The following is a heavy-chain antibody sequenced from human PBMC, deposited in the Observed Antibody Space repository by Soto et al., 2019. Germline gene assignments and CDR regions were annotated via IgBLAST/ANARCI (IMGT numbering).Heavy chain of an antibody. CDR2: ISAYNGNT. CDR1: GYTFTSYG. J-gene: IGHJ5*02. D-gene: IGHD3-22*01. CDR3: ARAVASGVWYYDSSGYYGWFDP. Sequence: GASVKVSCKASGYTFTSYGISWVRQAPGQGLEWMGWISAYNGNTNYAQKLQGRVTMTTDTSTSTAYMELRSLRSDDTAVYYCARAVASGVWYYDSSGYYGWFDPWGQGTLVTVSS. V-gene: IGHV1-18*04.